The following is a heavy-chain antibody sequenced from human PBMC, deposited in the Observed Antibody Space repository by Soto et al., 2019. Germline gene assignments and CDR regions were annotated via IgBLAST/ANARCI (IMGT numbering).Heavy chain of an antibody. CDR3: ARDNSGYYWCDA. CDR1: GGSIRSGGYH. CDR2: VYSSGST. V-gene: IGHV4-31*11. Sequence: SETLSLTCAVSGGSIRSGGYHLNWIRQLPGKGLEWIGFVYSSGSTSYNPSLKSRVTIAVDTSKNQFSLKLSSVTAADTAVYYGARDNSGYYWCDAWGQGTQV. J-gene: IGHJ5*02. D-gene: IGHD5-12*01.